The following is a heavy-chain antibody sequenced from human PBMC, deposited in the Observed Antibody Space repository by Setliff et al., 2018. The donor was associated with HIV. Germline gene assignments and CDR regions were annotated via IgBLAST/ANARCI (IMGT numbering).Heavy chain of an antibody. Sequence: SETLSLTCTASGGSISSYYWSWIRQPPGKGLEWIGYIYYSGSTNYNPSLKSRVTISVDTSKNQFSLKLSSVTAADTAVYYCARAGSGVVGSRPFDYWGQGTLVTVSS. CDR2: IYYSGST. V-gene: IGHV4-59*08. CDR1: GGSISSYY. CDR3: ARAGSGVVGSRPFDY. D-gene: IGHD3-3*01. J-gene: IGHJ4*02.